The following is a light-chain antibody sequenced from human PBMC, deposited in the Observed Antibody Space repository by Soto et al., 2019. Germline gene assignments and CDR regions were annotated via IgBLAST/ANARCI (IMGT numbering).Light chain of an antibody. J-gene: IGLJ2*01. CDR1: SSDVGGYNY. CDR2: EVS. Sequence: QSALTQPASVSGSPGQSITISCTGTSSDVGGYNYVSWYQQHPGNAPKLIIYEVSNRPSGVSNRFSGSKSGNTASLTISGLQAEDEADYYCSSYTATSTVVFGGGTKVTVL. V-gene: IGLV2-14*01. CDR3: SSYTATSTVV.